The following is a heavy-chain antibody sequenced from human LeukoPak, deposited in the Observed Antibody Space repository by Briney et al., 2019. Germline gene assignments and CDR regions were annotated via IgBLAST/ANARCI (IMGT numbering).Heavy chain of an antibody. Sequence: SETLSLTCTVSGGSISSYYWSWIRQPPGKGLEWIGYIYYSGSTNYNPSLKSRVTISVDTSKNQFSLKLKSVTAADTAVYYCARDRGADWWYFDLWGRGALVTVSS. J-gene: IGHJ2*01. V-gene: IGHV4-59*01. CDR1: GGSISSYY. CDR3: ARDRGADWWYFDL. D-gene: IGHD3-10*01. CDR2: IYYSGST.